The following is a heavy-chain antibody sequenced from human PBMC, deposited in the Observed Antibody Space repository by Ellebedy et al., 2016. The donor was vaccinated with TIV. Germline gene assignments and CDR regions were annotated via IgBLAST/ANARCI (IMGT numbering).Heavy chain of an antibody. D-gene: IGHD1-1*01. Sequence: GESLKISCAASGFTVKNNNMAWVRQAPGKGLERVSGFYSNTGTYYTDSMKGRFTISRDDSKNTLYLQMNALRAEDTAVYFCVRDWGYNPGDWGRGTLVTVSS. CDR3: VRDWGYNPGD. J-gene: IGHJ4*02. CDR2: FYSNTGT. V-gene: IGHV3-53*01. CDR1: GFTVKNNN.